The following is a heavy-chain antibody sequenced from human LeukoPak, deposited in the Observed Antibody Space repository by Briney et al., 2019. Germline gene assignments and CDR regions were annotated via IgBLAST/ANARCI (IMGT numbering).Heavy chain of an antibody. CDR3: ARGECTGGSCPEH. CDR1: GFSVTDIY. V-gene: IGHV3-66*02. Sequence: GGSLRLSCAASGFSVTDIYMTWVRQAPGKGLEWVAIIFTDGRSYYGDSVKGRFTISRDRSRNTLYLQLNRLRVEDTATYYCARGECTGGSCPEHWGQGTLVTVSS. CDR2: IFTDGRS. D-gene: IGHD2-15*01. J-gene: IGHJ4*02.